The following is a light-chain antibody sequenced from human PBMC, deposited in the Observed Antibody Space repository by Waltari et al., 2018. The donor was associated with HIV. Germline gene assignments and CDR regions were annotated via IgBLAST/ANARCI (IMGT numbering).Light chain of an antibody. CDR2: EVS. J-gene: IGLJ3*02. CDR1: SSDVGSYNL. CDR3: CSYAGSSTWV. Sequence: QSALTQPASVSGSPGQSITLSCTGTSSDVGSYNLVSWYQQHPGKAPKLMIYEVSKRPSGVSNRFSGSKSGNTASLTISGLQAEDEADYYCCSYAGSSTWVFGGGTKLTVL. V-gene: IGLV2-23*02.